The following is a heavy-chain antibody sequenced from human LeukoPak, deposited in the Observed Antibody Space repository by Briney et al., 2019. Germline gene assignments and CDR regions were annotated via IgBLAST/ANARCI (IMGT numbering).Heavy chain of an antibody. J-gene: IGHJ4*02. V-gene: IGHV1-24*01. CDR1: GYTLTGLS. Sequence: ASVKVSCKVSGYTLTGLSMHWVRQAPGKGLEWMGGFDPEDGETIYAQKFQGRVTMTEDTSTDTAYMELSSLRSEDTAVYYCATEGITGTTGDYWGQGTLVTVSS. CDR3: ATEGITGTTGDY. CDR2: FDPEDGET. D-gene: IGHD1-7*01.